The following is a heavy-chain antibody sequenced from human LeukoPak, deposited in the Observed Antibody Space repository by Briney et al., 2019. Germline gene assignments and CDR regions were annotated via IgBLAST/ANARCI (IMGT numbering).Heavy chain of an antibody. CDR1: GFTFSSCS. Sequence: GGSLRLSCAASGFTFSSCSMNWVRQAPGKGLEWVSSISSSSSYIYYADSVKGRFTISRDNAKNSLYLQMNSLRAEDTAVYYCARELPPYYDILTGPHGYWGQGTLVTVSS. J-gene: IGHJ4*02. D-gene: IGHD3-9*01. CDR2: ISSSSSYI. CDR3: ARELPPYYDILTGPHGY. V-gene: IGHV3-21*01.